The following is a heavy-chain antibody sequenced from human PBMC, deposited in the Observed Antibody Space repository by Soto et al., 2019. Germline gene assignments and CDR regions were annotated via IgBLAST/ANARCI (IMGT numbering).Heavy chain of an antibody. CDR3: ASGVWAAAGYYYYYMDV. CDR2: MNPNSGNT. CDR1: GYTFTSYD. D-gene: IGHD6-13*01. V-gene: IGHV1-8*01. Sequence: GASVKVSYKASGYTFTSYDINWVRQATGQGLEWMGWMNPNSGNTGYAQKFQGRVTMTRNTSISTAYMELSSLRSEDTAVYYCASGVWAAAGYYYYYMDVWGKGTTVTVSS. J-gene: IGHJ6*03.